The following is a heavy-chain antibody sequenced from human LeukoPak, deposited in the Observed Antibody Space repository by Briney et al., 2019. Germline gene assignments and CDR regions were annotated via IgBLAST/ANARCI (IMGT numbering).Heavy chain of an antibody. Sequence: ASVKASCKASGYTFTSYAMNWVRQAPGQGLEWMGWINTNTGSPTYAQGFTGRFVFSLDTSVSTAYLQISSLKAEDTAVYYCARGKSQQAYSSSNYWGQGTLVTVSS. V-gene: IGHV7-4-1*02. CDR2: INTNTGSP. J-gene: IGHJ4*02. CDR1: GYTFTSYA. D-gene: IGHD6-6*01. CDR3: ARGKSQQAYSSSNY.